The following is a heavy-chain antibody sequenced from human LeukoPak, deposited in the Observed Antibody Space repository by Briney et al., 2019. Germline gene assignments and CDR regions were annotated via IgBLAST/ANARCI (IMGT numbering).Heavy chain of an antibody. D-gene: IGHD3-3*01. V-gene: IGHV1-8*01. Sequence: ASVKVSCKASGYTFTSYDINWVRQATGQGLGWMGWMNPNSGNTGYAQKFQGRVTMTRNTSISTAYMELSSLRSEDTAVYYCASGYDFWGGYYSYWGQGTLVTVPS. J-gene: IGHJ4*02. CDR1: GYTFTSYD. CDR3: ASGYDFWGGYYSY. CDR2: MNPNSGNT.